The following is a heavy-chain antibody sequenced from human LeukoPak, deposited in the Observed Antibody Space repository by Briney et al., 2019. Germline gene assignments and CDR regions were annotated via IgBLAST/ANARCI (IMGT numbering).Heavy chain of an antibody. V-gene: IGHV1-69*13. CDR2: IIPIFGTA. D-gene: IGHD3-10*01. J-gene: IGHJ5*02. CDR1: GGTFSSYA. Sequence: SVKVSCKASGGTFSSYAISWVRQAPGQGLEWMGGIIPIFGTANYGQKFQGRVTITADESTSTAYMELSSLRSEDTAVYYCARKVLHYYGSGSYSNANWFDPWGQGTLVTISS. CDR3: ARKVLHYYGSGSYSNANWFDP.